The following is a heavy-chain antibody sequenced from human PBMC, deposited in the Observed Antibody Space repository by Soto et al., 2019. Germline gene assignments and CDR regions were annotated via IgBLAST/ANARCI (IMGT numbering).Heavy chain of an antibody. J-gene: IGHJ4*02. V-gene: IGHV4-59*01. CDR2: IYDTGST. CDR1: GGSISGYY. D-gene: IGHD2-2*01. Sequence: PLSLTCTVSGGSISGYYWSWIRQTPGQGLEWIGYIYDTGSTNYNPSLKSRLSFSVDTSKNQFSLKLSSVTAADTAVYYCARYDCSSVTCYYFDYWGQGTLVTSPQ. CDR3: ARYDCSSVTCYYFDY.